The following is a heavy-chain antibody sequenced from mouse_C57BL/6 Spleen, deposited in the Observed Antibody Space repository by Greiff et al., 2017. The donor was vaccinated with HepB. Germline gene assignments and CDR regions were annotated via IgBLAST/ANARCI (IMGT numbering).Heavy chain of an antibody. J-gene: IGHJ3*01. Sequence: EVQLQQSGAELVRPGASVKLSCTASGFNIKDDYMHWVKQRPEQGLEWIGWIDPENGDTEYASKFQGKATRTADTSSNTAYLQLSSLTSEETAVYYCTTRDGTTFAYWGQGTLVTVSA. V-gene: IGHV14-4*01. CDR2: IDPENGDT. D-gene: IGHD4-1*01. CDR1: GFNIKDDY. CDR3: TTRDGTTFAY.